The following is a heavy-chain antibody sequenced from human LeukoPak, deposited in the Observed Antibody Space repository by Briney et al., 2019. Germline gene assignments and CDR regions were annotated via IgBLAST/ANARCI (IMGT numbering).Heavy chain of an antibody. D-gene: IGHD3-9*01. J-gene: IGHJ4*02. V-gene: IGHV3-49*04. Sequence: GGSLRVSCTTSVFTFGDYAMSWVRQAPGKGLEWVGFIRRKDHGGTPEHAASVKGRLTISRDDSISIAYLQMNSLKTEDTAVYFCARDSNFELDYWGQGTQVTVSS. CDR3: ARDSNFELDY. CDR2: IRRKDHGGTP. CDR1: VFTFGDYA.